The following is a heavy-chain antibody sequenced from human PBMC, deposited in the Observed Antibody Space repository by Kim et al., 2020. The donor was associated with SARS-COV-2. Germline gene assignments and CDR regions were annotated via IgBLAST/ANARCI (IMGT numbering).Heavy chain of an antibody. CDR3: AKDRPPGWLLRGGNAFDI. V-gene: IGHV3-23*01. CDR1: GFTFSSYG. D-gene: IGHD1-26*01. Sequence: GGSLRLSCAASGFTFSSYGMSWVRQAPGKGLEWVSPISGSGGSTSYADSVKGRFTISRDNSKNTLYLQMNSIRAEDTGVSYCAKDRPPGWLLRGGNAFDIWGRGTVVAVSS. J-gene: IGHJ3*02. CDR2: ISGSGGST.